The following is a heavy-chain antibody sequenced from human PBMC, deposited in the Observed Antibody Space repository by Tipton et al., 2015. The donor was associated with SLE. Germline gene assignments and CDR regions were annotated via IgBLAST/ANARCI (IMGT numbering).Heavy chain of an antibody. D-gene: IGHD3-10*01. CDR2: ITHSGIT. CDR1: GGSFNDYL. Sequence: LRLSCVVYGGSFNDYLWSWIRQPPGKGLEWIGQITHSGITNYYPSLKSRVTISVDTSKNQFSLKLGSVTAADTAVYYCARAHDITFFDSWGQGTLVTVSS. J-gene: IGHJ4*02. CDR3: ARAHDITFFDS. V-gene: IGHV4-34*01.